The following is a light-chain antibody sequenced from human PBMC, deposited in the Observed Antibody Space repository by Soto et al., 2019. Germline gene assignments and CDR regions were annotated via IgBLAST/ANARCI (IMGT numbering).Light chain of an antibody. Sequence: DLLMTQSPSTLSASVGDRVIITFRASQSVGPWLAWYQQKPGKAPKLLIYAASTLQSGVPSRFSGSGSGTDFTLTISCLQSEDFATYYCQQYYSYPRTFGQGTKVDIK. V-gene: IGKV1-5*01. CDR3: QQYYSYPRT. J-gene: IGKJ1*01. CDR1: QSVGPW. CDR2: AAS.